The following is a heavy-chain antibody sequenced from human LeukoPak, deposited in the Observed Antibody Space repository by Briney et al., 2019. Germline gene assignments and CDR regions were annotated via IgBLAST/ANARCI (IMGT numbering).Heavy chain of an antibody. CDR1: GGSFSGYY. Sequence: PSETLSLTCAVYGGSFSGYYRSWIRQPPGKGLEWIGEINHSGSTNYNPSLKSRVTISVDTPKNQFSLKLSSVTAADTAVYYCARGRYSSSWFRFPWFDPWGQGTLVTVSS. J-gene: IGHJ5*02. D-gene: IGHD6-13*01. CDR3: ARGRYSSSWFRFPWFDP. CDR2: INHSGST. V-gene: IGHV4-34*01.